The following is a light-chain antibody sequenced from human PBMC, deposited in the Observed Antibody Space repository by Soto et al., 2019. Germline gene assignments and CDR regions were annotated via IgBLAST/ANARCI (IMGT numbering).Light chain of an antibody. Sequence: EIVMTQSPVTLSVSPGERATLSCRASQSVSSDLAWYQQKPGQAPRLLFYGASTRATGIPARFSGSGSGTEFTLTNSSLQSEDCAVYYCQHYRTFGQGTKVEIK. CDR1: QSVSSD. CDR2: GAS. CDR3: QHYRT. V-gene: IGKV3-15*01. J-gene: IGKJ1*01.